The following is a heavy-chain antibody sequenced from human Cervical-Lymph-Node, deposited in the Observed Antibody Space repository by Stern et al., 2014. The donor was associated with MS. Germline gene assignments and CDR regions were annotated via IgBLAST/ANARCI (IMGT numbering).Heavy chain of an antibody. CDR3: ARVGGLSSSGYYYTFDY. CDR1: GGSISSGGYY. CDR2: IHYSGST. Sequence: VQLVESGPGLVKPSQTLSLTCTVSGGSISSGGYYWSWIRQHPGKGLEWIGHIHYSGSTYYNPSLKSRLTISVDTSQNQFSLKLTSVTAADTAVYYCARVGGLSSSGYYYTFDYWGQGTLVTVSS. J-gene: IGHJ4*02. D-gene: IGHD3-22*01. V-gene: IGHV4-31*03.